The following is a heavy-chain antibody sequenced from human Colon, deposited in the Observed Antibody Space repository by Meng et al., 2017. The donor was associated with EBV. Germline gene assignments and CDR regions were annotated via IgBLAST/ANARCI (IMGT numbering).Heavy chain of an antibody. Sequence: HVHVHVSGPGPVKPSQPLSLTCTVSGGSINSGDYYWSWIRQPPGKGLEWIGYIYYTGSTYYNPSLKSRVTISMDTSKNQFSLRLSSVTAADTAVYYCARNYYFDYWGQGTLVTVSS. J-gene: IGHJ4*02. V-gene: IGHV4-30-4*01. CDR2: IYYTGST. CDR1: GGSINSGDYY. CDR3: ARNYYFDY.